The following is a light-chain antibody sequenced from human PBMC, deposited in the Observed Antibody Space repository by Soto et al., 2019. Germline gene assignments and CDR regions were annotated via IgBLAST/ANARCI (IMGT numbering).Light chain of an antibody. CDR2: GAS. V-gene: IGKV3-15*01. CDR1: QSVSSD. CDR3: QQYNNWPPYT. Sequence: EIVMTQSPATLSVSPEDRATLSCRGSQSVSSDLAWYQQKPGQAPRLLIYGASTRATGIPTRFSGSGSGTEYTLTISSLQSEDFAVYYCQQYNNWPPYTFGQGTKLEIK. J-gene: IGKJ2*01.